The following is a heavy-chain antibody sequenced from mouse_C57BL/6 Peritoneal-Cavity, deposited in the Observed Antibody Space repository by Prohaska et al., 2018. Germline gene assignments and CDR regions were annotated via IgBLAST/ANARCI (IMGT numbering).Heavy chain of an antibody. CDR3: MRSRGDY. CDR1: GFTFSGFW. CDR2: INSDGSAI. Sequence: EVQLLETGGGLVQPGGSRGLSCEGSGFTFSGFWMSWVRQTPGKTLEWIGDINSDGSAINYAPSIKDRFTIFRDNDKSTLYLQMSNVRSEDTATYFCMRSRGDYCGQGTTLTVSS. V-gene: IGHV11-2*01. J-gene: IGHJ2*01.